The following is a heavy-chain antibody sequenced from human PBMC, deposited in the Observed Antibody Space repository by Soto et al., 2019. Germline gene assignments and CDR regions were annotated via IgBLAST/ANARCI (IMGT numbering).Heavy chain of an antibody. CDR1: GFTFSSYS. CDR3: ARDITDIVVVVAATQYYYYYMDV. Sequence: GGSLRLSCAASGFTFSSYSMNWVRQAPGKGLEWVSSISSSSSYIYYADSVKGRFTISRDNAKNSLYLQMNSLRAEDTAVYYCARDITDIVVVVAATQYYYYYMDVWGKGTTVTVSS. J-gene: IGHJ6*03. D-gene: IGHD2-15*01. V-gene: IGHV3-21*01. CDR2: ISSSSSYI.